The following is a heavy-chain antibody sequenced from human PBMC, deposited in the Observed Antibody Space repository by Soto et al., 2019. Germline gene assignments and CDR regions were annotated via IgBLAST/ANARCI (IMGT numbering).Heavy chain of an antibody. V-gene: IGHV1-69*13. D-gene: IGHD3-9*01. CDR2: IIPIFGTA. CDR3: ASSPYYDILTGYRPHYYYYGMDV. J-gene: IGHJ6*02. CDR1: GGTFSSYA. Sequence: SVKVSCKASGGTFSSYAISWVRQAPGQGLEWMGGIIPIFGTANYAQKFQGRVTITADESMSTAYMELSSLRSEDTAVYYCASSPYYDILTGYRPHYYYYGMDVWGQGTTVTVYS.